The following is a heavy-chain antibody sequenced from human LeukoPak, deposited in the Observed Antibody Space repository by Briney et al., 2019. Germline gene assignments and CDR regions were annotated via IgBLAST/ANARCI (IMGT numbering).Heavy chain of an antibody. D-gene: IGHD4-17*01. CDR2: IYYSGST. J-gene: IGHJ3*02. CDR3: ARDGVDYGDYDRVEAFDI. Sequence: SETLSLTCTVSGGSISSYYWSWIRQPPGKGLEWIGYIYYSGSTNYNPSLKSRVTISVDTSKNQFSLKLSSVTAADTAVYYCARDGVDYGDYDRVEAFDIWGQGTMVTVSS. V-gene: IGHV4-59*01. CDR1: GGSISSYY.